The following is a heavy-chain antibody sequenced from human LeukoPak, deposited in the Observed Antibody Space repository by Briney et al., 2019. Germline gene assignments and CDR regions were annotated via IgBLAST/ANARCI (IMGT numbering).Heavy chain of an antibody. Sequence: SVKVSCKASGGTFISYAISWVRQAPGQGLEWMGGIIPIFGTANYAQKFQGRVTITADESTSTAYMELSSLRSEDTAVYYCARIGVLPAARGDYWGQGTLVTVSS. V-gene: IGHV1-69*13. D-gene: IGHD2-2*01. CDR1: GGTFISYA. CDR3: ARIGVLPAARGDY. J-gene: IGHJ4*02. CDR2: IIPIFGTA.